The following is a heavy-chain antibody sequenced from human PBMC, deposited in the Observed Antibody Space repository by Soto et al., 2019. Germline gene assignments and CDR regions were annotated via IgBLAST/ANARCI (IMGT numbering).Heavy chain of an antibody. V-gene: IGHV4-59*01. J-gene: IGHJ4*02. D-gene: IGHD3-3*01. CDR3: ARGTFGVVKD. CDR1: GGSISSYY. Sequence: SETLSLTCTVSGGSISSYYWSWIRQSPGKGLEWIGYMYYSGSTNYNPSLKSRVTISIDTSRNQFSLKPSSVTAADTAVYYCARGTFGVVKDWGQGTLVTVSS. CDR2: MYYSGST.